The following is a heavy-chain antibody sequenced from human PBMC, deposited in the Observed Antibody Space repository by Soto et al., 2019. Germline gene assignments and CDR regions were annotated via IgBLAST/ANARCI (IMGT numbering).Heavy chain of an antibody. J-gene: IGHJ5*02. CDR3: ARRVYSSGWYSVNWFDP. V-gene: IGHV5-51*01. CDR2: IYPGDSDT. CDR1: GYSFTSYW. Sequence: PGASLKIPWKGSGYSFTSYWIGWVRQMPGKGLEWMGIIYPGDSDTRYSPSFQGQVTISADKSISTAYLQWSSLKASDTAMYYCARRVYSSGWYSVNWFDPWGQGTLVTVSS. D-gene: IGHD6-19*01.